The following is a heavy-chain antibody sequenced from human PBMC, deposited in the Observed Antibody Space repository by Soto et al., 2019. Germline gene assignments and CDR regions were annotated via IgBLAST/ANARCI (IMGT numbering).Heavy chain of an antibody. J-gene: IGHJ6*03. D-gene: IGHD3-3*01. Sequence: GESLKISCAASGFTFSSYWMSWVRQAPGKGLEWVANIKQDGSEKYYVDSVKGRFTISRDNAKNSLYLQMNSLRAEDTAVYYCATNFGVAHYYYYYYMDVWGKGTTVTVSS. CDR1: GFTFSSYW. CDR3: ATNFGVAHYYYYYYMDV. CDR2: IKQDGSEK. V-gene: IGHV3-7*01.